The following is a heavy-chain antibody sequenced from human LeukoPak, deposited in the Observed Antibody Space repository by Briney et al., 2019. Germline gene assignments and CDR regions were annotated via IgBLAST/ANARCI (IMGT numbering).Heavy chain of an antibody. CDR2: IYHSGST. CDR1: GGSISSSNW. Sequence: SETLSLTCAVSGGSISSSNWWSWVRQPPGQGLEWIGEIYHSGSTNYNPSLKSRVTISVDKSKNQFSLKLSSVTAADTAVYYCARDLSWAHCSGGSCYTRDSDAFDIWGQGTMVTVSS. J-gene: IGHJ3*02. D-gene: IGHD2-15*01. V-gene: IGHV4-4*02. CDR3: ARDLSWAHCSGGSCYTRDSDAFDI.